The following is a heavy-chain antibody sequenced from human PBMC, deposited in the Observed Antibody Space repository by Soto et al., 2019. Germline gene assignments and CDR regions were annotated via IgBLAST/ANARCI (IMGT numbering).Heavy chain of an antibody. CDR1: GYTFTSYA. Sequence: QVQLVQSGAEEKKPGASVKVSCKASGYTFTSYAMHWVRQAPGQRLEWMGWINAGNGNTKYSQKFQGRVTITRDTSASTAYMELSSLGSEDTAVYYCARDLFSRYLRFHYGMDVWGQGTTVTVSS. CDR3: ARDLFSRYLRFHYGMDV. D-gene: IGHD3-16*01. J-gene: IGHJ6*02. V-gene: IGHV1-3*05. CDR2: INAGNGNT.